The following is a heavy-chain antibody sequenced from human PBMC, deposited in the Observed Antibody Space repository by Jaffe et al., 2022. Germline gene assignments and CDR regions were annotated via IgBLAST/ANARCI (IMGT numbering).Heavy chain of an antibody. CDR3: ARHGGYSFTRWYFDL. CDR1: GYSISSGYY. Sequence: QVQLQESGPGLVKPSETLSLTCAVSGYSISSGYYWGWIRQPPGKGLEWIGSIYHSGSTYYNPSLKSRVTISVDTSKNQFSLKLSSVTAADTAVYYCARHGGYSFTRWYFDLWGRGTLVTVSS. D-gene: IGHD6-13*01. J-gene: IGHJ2*01. V-gene: IGHV4-38-2*01. CDR2: IYHSGST.